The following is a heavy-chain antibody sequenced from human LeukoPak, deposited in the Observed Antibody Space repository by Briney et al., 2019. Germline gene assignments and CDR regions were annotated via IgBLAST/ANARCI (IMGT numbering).Heavy chain of an antibody. V-gene: IGHV3-23*01. CDR3: AKRLQGYSSSWFDP. Sequence: GGSLRLSCAASGFTFSNYAMSWVRQAPGKGLEWVSGISGSGGSTYYADSVKGRFTMSRDNSKNTLYLQLNSLRAEDTAVYYCAKRLQGYSSSWFDPWGQGTLVTVSS. D-gene: IGHD4-11*01. CDR1: GFTFSNYA. CDR2: ISGSGGST. J-gene: IGHJ5*02.